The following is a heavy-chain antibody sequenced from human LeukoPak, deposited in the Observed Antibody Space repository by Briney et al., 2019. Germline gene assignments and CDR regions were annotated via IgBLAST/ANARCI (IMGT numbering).Heavy chain of an antibody. CDR2: IYHSGST. CDR1: GGSISSGGYS. V-gene: IGHV4-30-2*01. Sequence: PSQTLSLTCAVSGGSISSGGYSWSWIRQPPGKGLEWIGYIYHSGSTYYNPSLKSRVTISVDRSKNQFSLKLSSVTAADTAVYYCARDYHPHVSANNWFDPWGQGTLVTVSS. D-gene: IGHD6-25*01. J-gene: IGHJ5*02. CDR3: ARDYHPHVSANNWFDP.